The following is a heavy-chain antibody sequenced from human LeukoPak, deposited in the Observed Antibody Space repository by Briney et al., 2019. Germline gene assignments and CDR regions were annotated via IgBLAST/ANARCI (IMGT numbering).Heavy chain of an antibody. CDR2: INPNSGGT. J-gene: IGHJ4*02. CDR3: ARDYILTGYTFDY. Sequence: ASVKVSCKASGYTFTGYYMHWVRQAPGQGLEWMGWINPNSGGTNYAQKFQGRVTMTRDTSISTAYMELSRLRSDDTAVYYCARDYILTGYTFDYWGQGNLVTVSS. V-gene: IGHV1-2*02. CDR1: GYTFTGYY. D-gene: IGHD3-9*01.